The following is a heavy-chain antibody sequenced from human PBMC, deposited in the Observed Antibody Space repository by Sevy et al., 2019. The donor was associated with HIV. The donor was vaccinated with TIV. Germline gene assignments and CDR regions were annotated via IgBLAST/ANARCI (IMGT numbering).Heavy chain of an antibody. J-gene: IGHJ5*02. V-gene: IGHV1-69*13. D-gene: IGHD5-12*01. CDR3: ARGSGSKTLFDP. Sequence: ASVKVSCKTSGGTFSSYAISWVRQAPGQGLEWMGGIIPIFGTANYAQNFQGRVTITSDESTSTAYMDLSSLRSEDTAAYYCARGSGSKTLFDPWGQGTLVTLSS. CDR1: GGTFSSYA. CDR2: IIPIFGTA.